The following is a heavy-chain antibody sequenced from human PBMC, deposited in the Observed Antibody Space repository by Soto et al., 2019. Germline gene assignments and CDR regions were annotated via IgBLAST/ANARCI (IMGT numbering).Heavy chain of an antibody. V-gene: IGHV1-46*01. J-gene: IGHJ4*02. CDR1: GYTSTSYY. CDR2: INPSGGST. D-gene: IGHD6-13*01. Sequence: ASVKVSCKASGYTSTSYYMHWVRQAPGQGLEWMGIINPSGGSTSYAQKFQGRVTMTRDTSTSTVYMELSSLRSEDTAVYYCASQSSSWYYFDYWGQGTLVTVSS. CDR3: ASQSSSWYYFDY.